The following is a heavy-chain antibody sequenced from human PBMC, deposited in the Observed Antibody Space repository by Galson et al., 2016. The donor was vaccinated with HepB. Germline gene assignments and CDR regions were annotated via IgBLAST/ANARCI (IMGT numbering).Heavy chain of an antibody. CDR2: ITSGGIT. CDR3: ARDRGGGTSWYLGYS. J-gene: IGHJ4*02. CDR1: GFSFSSYV. D-gene: IGHD6-13*01. V-gene: IGHV3-23*01. Sequence: SLRLSCAASGFSFSSYVMSWVRQAPGKGLEWVSGITSGGITYYADSVKGRFTISRDNSKNILFLHMNSLSPDDTAKYYGARDRGGGTSWYLGYSWGQGTLVIVSS.